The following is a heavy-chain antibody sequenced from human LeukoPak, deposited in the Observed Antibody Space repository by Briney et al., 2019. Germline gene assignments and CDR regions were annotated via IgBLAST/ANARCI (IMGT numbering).Heavy chain of an antibody. CDR2: INHSGST. V-gene: IGHV4-34*01. D-gene: IGHD3-22*01. CDR1: GGSFSGYY. Sequence: PSETLSLTCAVYGGSFSGYYWSWIRQPPGKGLEWIGEINHSGSTNHNPSLKSRVTISVDTSKNQFSLKLSSVTAADTAVYYCASLYDSSGLDDYWGQGTLVTVSS. J-gene: IGHJ4*02. CDR3: ASLYDSSGLDDY.